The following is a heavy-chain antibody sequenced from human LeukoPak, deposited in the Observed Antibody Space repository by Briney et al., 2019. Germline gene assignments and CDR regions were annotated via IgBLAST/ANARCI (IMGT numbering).Heavy chain of an antibody. Sequence: GGSLRLSCAASGFTFSSYWMNWARQAPGKGLEWVSVIYSGGSTYYADSVKGRFTISRDNSKNTLYLQMNSLRAEDTAVYYCATLSVAAAFPFDYWGQGTLVTVSS. V-gene: IGHV3-53*01. CDR1: GFTFSSYW. CDR2: IYSGGST. D-gene: IGHD6-13*01. J-gene: IGHJ4*02. CDR3: ATLSVAAAFPFDY.